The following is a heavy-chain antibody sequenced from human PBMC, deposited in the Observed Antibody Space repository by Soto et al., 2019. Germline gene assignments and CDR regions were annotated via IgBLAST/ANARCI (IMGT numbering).Heavy chain of an antibody. CDR3: ARTNYYYDSPGSFDI. Sequence: GGSLRLSCAASGFNVSNNHMSWVRQAPGKGLEWVSVIRSGGSAYYADSVKGRITISRDNSKNTLYLQMNSLSVEDTAVYYCARTNYYYDSPGSFDIWGQGTMVTVSS. CDR2: IRSGGSA. J-gene: IGHJ3*02. CDR1: GFNVSNNH. V-gene: IGHV3-66*01. D-gene: IGHD3-22*01.